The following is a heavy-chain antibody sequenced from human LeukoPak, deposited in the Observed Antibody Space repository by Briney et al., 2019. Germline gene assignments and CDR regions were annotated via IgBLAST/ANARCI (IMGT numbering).Heavy chain of an antibody. CDR2: IYYSGST. Sequence: SETLSLTCTVSGGSISSYYWSWLRQPPGKGLEWIGYIYYSGSTNYNPSLKSRVTISVDTSKNQFSLKLSSVTAADTAVYYCAGRPRGWVEYSSSSVFYDYWGQGTLVTVSS. D-gene: IGHD6-13*01. CDR1: GGSISSYY. J-gene: IGHJ4*02. CDR3: AGRPRGWVEYSSSSVFYDY. V-gene: IGHV4-59*01.